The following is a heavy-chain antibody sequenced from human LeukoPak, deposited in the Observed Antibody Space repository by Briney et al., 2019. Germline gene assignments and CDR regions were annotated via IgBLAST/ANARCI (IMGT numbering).Heavy chain of an antibody. V-gene: IGHV1-69-2*01. D-gene: IGHD5-12*01. CDR2: VDPEDGET. Sequence: ASVKASCKVSGYTFTDYYMHWVQQAPGKGLEWMGLVDPEDGETIYAEKFQGRVTITADTSTGTAYMELSSLRSEDTAVYYCATDRSIPVATIIGGGWGQGTLVTVSS. CDR3: ATDRSIPVATIIGGG. CDR1: GYTFTDYY. J-gene: IGHJ4*02.